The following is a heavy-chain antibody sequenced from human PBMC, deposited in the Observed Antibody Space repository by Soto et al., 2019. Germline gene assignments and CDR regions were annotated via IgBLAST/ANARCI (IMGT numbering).Heavy chain of an antibody. J-gene: IGHJ6*03. CDR2: IYYSGST. CDR1: GGSISSYY. Sequence: SETLSLTCTVSGGSISSYYWSWIRQPPGKGLEWIGYIYYSGSTNYNPSLKSRVTISVDTSKNQFSLKLSSVTAADTAVYYCARHFSSGYDYYYYYYMDVWGKGTTVTVSS. V-gene: IGHV4-59*08. D-gene: IGHD5-12*01. CDR3: ARHFSSGYDYYYYYYMDV.